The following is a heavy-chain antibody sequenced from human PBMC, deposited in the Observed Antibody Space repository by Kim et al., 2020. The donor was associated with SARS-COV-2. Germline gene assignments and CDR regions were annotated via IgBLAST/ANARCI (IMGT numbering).Heavy chain of an antibody. Sequence: ASVKVSCKASGYTFTSYDINWVRQATGQGLEWMGWMNPNSGNTGYAQKFQGRVTMTRNTSISTAYMELSSLRSEDTGVYYCAREAMTGYCSGGSCLPYYGMDVCGQGTTVTVSS. CDR3: AREAMTGYCSGGSCLPYYGMDV. V-gene: IGHV1-8*01. CDR2: MNPNSGNT. CDR1: GYTFTSYD. J-gene: IGHJ6*02. D-gene: IGHD2-15*01.